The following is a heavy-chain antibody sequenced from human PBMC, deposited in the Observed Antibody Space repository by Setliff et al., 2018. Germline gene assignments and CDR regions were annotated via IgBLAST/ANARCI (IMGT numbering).Heavy chain of an antibody. J-gene: IGHJ6*03. Sequence: ASVKVSCKASGYTFTGYSMHWVRQAPGQGLEWMGRINPNSGGTNYAQKFQGRVTMTRDTSISTAYMELSSLRSEDTAVYYCARDKGYDSSGYYFYYYYYMDVWGKGTTVTVSS. CDR2: INPNSGGT. D-gene: IGHD3-22*01. V-gene: IGHV1-2*06. CDR3: ARDKGYDSSGYYFYYYYYMDV. CDR1: GYTFTGYS.